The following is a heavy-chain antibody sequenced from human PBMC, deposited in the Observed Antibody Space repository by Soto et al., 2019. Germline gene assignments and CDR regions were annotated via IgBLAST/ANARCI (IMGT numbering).Heavy chain of an antibody. CDR2: ISSSSSYI. Sequence: PGGSLRLSCAASGFTFSSYSMNWVRQAPGKGLEWVSSISSSSSYIYYADSVKGRFTISRDNAKNSLYLQMNSLRAEDTAVYYCARADYGDKYYFDSWGQGTLVTVSS. CDR1: GFTFSSYS. D-gene: IGHD4-17*01. CDR3: ARADYGDKYYFDS. V-gene: IGHV3-21*01. J-gene: IGHJ4*02.